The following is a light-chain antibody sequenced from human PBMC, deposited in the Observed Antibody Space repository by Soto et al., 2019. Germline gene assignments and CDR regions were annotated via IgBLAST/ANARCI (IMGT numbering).Light chain of an antibody. CDR3: QQFGTSTT. J-gene: IGKJ1*01. CDR1: QSVNTKY. V-gene: IGKV3-20*01. CDR2: GVS. Sequence: ESVLTQSPGTLSLSPGERANRSGRASQSVNTKYLAWYQQKPGQAPRLLISGVSSRATGIPDRFSGSGSGTDFILTISRVEPEDFAVSYCQQFGTSTTFGQGTKVDIK.